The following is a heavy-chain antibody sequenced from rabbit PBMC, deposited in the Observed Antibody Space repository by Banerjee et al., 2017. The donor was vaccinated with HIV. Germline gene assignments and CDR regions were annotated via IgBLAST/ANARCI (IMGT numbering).Heavy chain of an antibody. CDR2: IYAGSNGNT. Sequence: QEQLEESGGGLVQPEGSLTLTCTASGFSFSSSYVMCWVRQAPGKGLEWIACIYAGSNGNTYYASWAKGRFTISKTSSTTVTLQMTSLTAADTATYFCARSFNLWGQGTLVTVS. V-gene: IGHV1S45*01. J-gene: IGHJ4*01. CDR3: ARSFNL. CDR1: GFSFSSSYV.